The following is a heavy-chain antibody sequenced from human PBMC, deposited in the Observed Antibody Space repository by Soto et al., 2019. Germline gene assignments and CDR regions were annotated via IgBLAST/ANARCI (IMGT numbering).Heavy chain of an antibody. D-gene: IGHD2-2*01. CDR1: GFTFNTYP. V-gene: IGHV3-30-3*01. CDR2: ISYDGINT. CDR3: AKERFVYDFGIVPAATLIGLAV. J-gene: IGHJ6*02. Sequence: GGSLRLSCAASGFTFNTYPMHWVRQAPGKGLEWVGVISYDGINTYYTDSVKGRFTISRDNSKNTLYLQMNSLRAEDTGVYYCAKERFVYDFGIVPAATLIGLAVWGQGTTVTVSS.